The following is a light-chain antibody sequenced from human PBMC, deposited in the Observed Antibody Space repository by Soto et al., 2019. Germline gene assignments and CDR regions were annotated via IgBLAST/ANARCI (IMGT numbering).Light chain of an antibody. Sequence: EIVMTQSPATLSVSPGERATLSCRASQSVSSKLAWYQQKPGQAPRLLIYGASTRATGIPARSSGSGSGTEFSPSVSSLQSEDFGVYYCQQYYNCPPEMSSFGQGTKLVIK. CDR1: QSVSSK. J-gene: IGKJ2*01. CDR3: QQYYNCPPEMSS. CDR2: GAS. V-gene: IGKV3-15*01.